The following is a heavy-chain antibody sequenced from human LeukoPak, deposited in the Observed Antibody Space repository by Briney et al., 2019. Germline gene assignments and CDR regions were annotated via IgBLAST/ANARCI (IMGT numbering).Heavy chain of an antibody. V-gene: IGHV3-74*01. CDR2: INSDGKTT. Sequence: GGSLRLSCAASGFTFRNSWMHWVRQAPGRGLVWVSRINSDGKTTTYADSVKGRFTISRDNAKNTLYLQMNSLSAEDTAVYYCARDYPPDWGQGTLVTVSA. J-gene: IGHJ4*02. CDR1: GFTFRNSW. CDR3: ARDYPPD.